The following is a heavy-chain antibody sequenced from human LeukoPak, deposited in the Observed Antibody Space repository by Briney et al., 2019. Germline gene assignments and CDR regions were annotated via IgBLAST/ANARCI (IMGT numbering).Heavy chain of an antibody. CDR3: ARDPSYDFWSGYYSYFDY. CDR1: GFTFSSYA. Sequence: GGSLRLSCAASGFTFSSYAMSWVRQAPGKGLEWVSAISGSGGSTYYADSVKGRFTISRDNSKNTLYLQMNSLRAEDTAVYYCARDPSYDFWSGYYSYFDYWGQGTLVTVSS. V-gene: IGHV3-23*01. J-gene: IGHJ4*02. CDR2: ISGSGGST. D-gene: IGHD3-3*01.